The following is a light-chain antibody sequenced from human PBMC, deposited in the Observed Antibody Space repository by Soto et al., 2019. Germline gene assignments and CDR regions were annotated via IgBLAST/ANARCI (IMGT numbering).Light chain of an antibody. V-gene: IGLV1-47*01. CDR3: AAWDDSLSGVL. CDR1: SSNIGSNY. CDR2: RNN. Sequence: QSVLTQPPSASGTPGQRVTLSCSGSSSNIGSNYVYWYQQVPGTAPKLLIYRNNQRPSGVPDRFSGSKSGTSASLAISGLRSEDEADYYCAAWDDSLSGVLFGGGTKLTVL. J-gene: IGLJ2*01.